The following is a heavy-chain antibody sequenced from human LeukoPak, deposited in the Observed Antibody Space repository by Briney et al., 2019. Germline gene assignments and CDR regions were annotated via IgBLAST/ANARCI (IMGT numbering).Heavy chain of an antibody. V-gene: IGHV3-23*01. Sequence: GGSLRLSCVASKFTFSSYAMSWVRQAPGKGLEWVAAISGGSGSKYYTDSVKGRFTISRDNAKNSLYLQMNSLKVEDTAIYYCARDNWVDCWGQGTLVTVSS. CDR1: KFTFSSYA. CDR3: ARDNWVDC. CDR2: ISGGSGSK. J-gene: IGHJ5*01.